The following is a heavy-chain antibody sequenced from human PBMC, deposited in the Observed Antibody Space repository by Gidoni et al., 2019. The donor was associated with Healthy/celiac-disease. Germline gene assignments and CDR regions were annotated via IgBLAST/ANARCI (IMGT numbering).Heavy chain of an antibody. CDR2: INPNSGGT. Sequence: QVQLVQSGAEVKKPGASVKVSCNASGYTFTDYYMHWVRQDPGQGLEWMGWINPNSGGTSYAQKFQGRVTLTRDTSISTAYMELGSLRSDDTAVYYCARVPYSISWARCDYWGQGTLVTVSS. J-gene: IGHJ4*02. CDR3: ARVPYSISWARCDY. D-gene: IGHD6-13*01. CDR1: GYTFTDYY. V-gene: IGHV1-2*02.